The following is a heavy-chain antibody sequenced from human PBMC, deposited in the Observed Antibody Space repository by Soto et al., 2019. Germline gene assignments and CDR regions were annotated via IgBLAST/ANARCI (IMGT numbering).Heavy chain of an antibody. J-gene: IGHJ6*02. D-gene: IGHD2-15*01. V-gene: IGHV1-18*04. CDR2: ISAYNGNT. CDR3: ARDYVVVVVAATRPAGYYYGMDV. CDR1: GYTFTSCG. Sequence: ASVKVSCKASGYTFTSCGISWVRQSPGQGLEWMGWISAYNGNTNYAQKLQGRVTMTTDTSTSTAYMELRSLRSDDTAVYYCARDYVVVVVAATRPAGYYYGMDVWGQGTTVTVSS.